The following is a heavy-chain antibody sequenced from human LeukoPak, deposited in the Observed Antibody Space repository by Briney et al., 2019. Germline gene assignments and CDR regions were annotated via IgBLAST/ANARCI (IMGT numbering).Heavy chain of an antibody. V-gene: IGHV4-34*01. Sequence: PSETLSLTCAVYGGSFSGYYWSWIRQPPGKGLEWIGEIYHSGSTNYNPSLKSRVTTSVDTSKNQLSLKLSSVTAADTALYYCARGRDERSMDVWGQGTTVTVSS. CDR3: ARGRDERSMDV. CDR2: IYHSGST. J-gene: IGHJ6*02. CDR1: GGSFSGYY.